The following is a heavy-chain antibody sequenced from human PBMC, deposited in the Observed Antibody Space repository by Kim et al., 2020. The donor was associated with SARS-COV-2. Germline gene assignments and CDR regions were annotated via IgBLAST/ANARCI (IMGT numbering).Heavy chain of an antibody. CDR1: GGSVSSFY. D-gene: IGHD5-12*01. V-gene: IGHV4-59*08. J-gene: IGHJ6*03. Sequence: SETLFLTCIVSGGSVSSFYWTWIRQPPGKRLEWIGHITDIGSTTYDSSLKSRATISVDTSKNQFSLKLSSVTAADTAVYYCARRRGGGSYFFYMDAWGKG. CDR3: ARRRGGGSYFFYMDA. CDR2: ITDIGST.